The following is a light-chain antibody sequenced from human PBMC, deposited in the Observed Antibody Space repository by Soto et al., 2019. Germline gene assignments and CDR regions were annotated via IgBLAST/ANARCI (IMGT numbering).Light chain of an antibody. J-gene: IGLJ1*01. CDR1: FSDIGSYNL. V-gene: IGLV2-14*02. Sequence: QSALTQPASVSGSPGQSITISCTGTFSDIGSYNLVSWYQQHPGTAPKLMLYEDTKRPSGVSNRFSGSKSGYTASLTISGLQAEDEADYYCCSHNTIGTLQVFGPGTKLTVL. CDR3: CSHNTIGTLQV. CDR2: EDT.